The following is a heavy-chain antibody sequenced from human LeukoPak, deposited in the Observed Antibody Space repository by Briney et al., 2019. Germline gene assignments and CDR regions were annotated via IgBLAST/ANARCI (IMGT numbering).Heavy chain of an antibody. CDR2: ISGSGGST. Sequence: GGSLRLSCAASGFTFSSYAMSWVRQAPGKGLEWVSTISGSGGSTYYADSVKGRFTISRDNAKNSLYLQMNSLRAEDTAVYYCARVPYYDSLYYYYYYMDVWGKGTTVTVSS. J-gene: IGHJ6*03. V-gene: IGHV3-23*01. CDR3: ARVPYYDSLYYYYYYMDV. CDR1: GFTFSSYA. D-gene: IGHD3-22*01.